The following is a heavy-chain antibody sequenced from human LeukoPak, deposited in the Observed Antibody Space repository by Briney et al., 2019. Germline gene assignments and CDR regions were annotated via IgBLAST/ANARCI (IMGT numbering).Heavy chain of an antibody. CDR1: GFTFSNAW. Sequence: GGSLRLSCAASGFTFSNAWMNWVRQAPGKGLEWVGRIKSKTDGGTTEYVAPVKGRFTISRDDSKNTLYLQMNSLKIEDAAVYYCTTGTWGSFDIWGQGTIVTVPS. CDR3: TTGTWGSFDI. J-gene: IGHJ3*02. CDR2: IKSKTDGGTT. V-gene: IGHV3-15*01. D-gene: IGHD3-16*01.